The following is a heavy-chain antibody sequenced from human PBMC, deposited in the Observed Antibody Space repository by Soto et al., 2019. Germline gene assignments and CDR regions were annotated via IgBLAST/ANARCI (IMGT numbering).Heavy chain of an antibody. CDR3: ARGGPYSSGWYYYYYGMDV. V-gene: IGHV4-34*01. CDR1: GGSFSGYY. Sequence: SETLSLTCAVYGGSFSGYYWSWIRQPPGKGLEWIGEINHSGSTNYNPSLKSRVTISVDTSKNQFSLKLSSVTAADTAVYYCARGGPYSSGWYYYYYGMDVWGQGTTVTV. CDR2: INHSGST. J-gene: IGHJ6*02. D-gene: IGHD6-19*01.